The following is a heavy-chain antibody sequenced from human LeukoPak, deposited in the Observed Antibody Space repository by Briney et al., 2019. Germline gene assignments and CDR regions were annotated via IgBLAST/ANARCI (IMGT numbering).Heavy chain of an antibody. V-gene: IGHV3-7*01. J-gene: IGHJ6*03. D-gene: IGHD5-18*01. Sequence: GGSLRLSCAASRFTFSSYWMSWVRQAPGKGLEWVANIKQDGSEKYYVDSVKGRFTISRDNAKNSLYLQMNSLRAEDTAVYYCARDRIQLWTYYYYYMDVWGKGTTVTVSS. CDR2: IKQDGSEK. CDR1: RFTFSSYW. CDR3: ARDRIQLWTYYYYYMDV.